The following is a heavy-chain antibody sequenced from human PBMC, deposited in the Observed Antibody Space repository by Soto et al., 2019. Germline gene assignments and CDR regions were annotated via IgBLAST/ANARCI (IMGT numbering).Heavy chain of an antibody. J-gene: IGHJ4*02. CDR2: IYYSEST. CDR1: GGSISSGGYY. V-gene: IGHV4-31*03. D-gene: IGHD2-15*01. Sequence: PSETLSLTCTVSGGSISSGGYYWSWVRQHPGKGLEWIGYIYYSESTYYNPSLKSRVTISVDRSKNQFSLKLSSVTAADTAMYYCARARYCSGGSCYSDYWGQGILVTVSS. CDR3: ARARYCSGGSCYSDY.